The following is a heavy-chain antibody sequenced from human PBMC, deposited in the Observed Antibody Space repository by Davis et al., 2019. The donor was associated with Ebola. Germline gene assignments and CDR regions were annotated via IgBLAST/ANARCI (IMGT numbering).Heavy chain of an antibody. Sequence: AASVKVSCKASGYSFTNYAMHWVRQAPGQRLEWMGWINAGNGNTKYSQKFQGRVTITRDTSATTAYMELSSLRSEDTAVFYCARGGSYYSFFDYWGQGTLVTVSS. CDR1: GYSFTNYA. J-gene: IGHJ4*02. V-gene: IGHV1-3*01. CDR2: INAGNGNT. CDR3: ARGGSYYSFFDY. D-gene: IGHD1-26*01.